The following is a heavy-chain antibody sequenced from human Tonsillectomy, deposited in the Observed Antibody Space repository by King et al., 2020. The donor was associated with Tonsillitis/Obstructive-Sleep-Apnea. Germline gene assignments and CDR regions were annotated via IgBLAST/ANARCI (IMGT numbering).Heavy chain of an antibody. CDR1: GYSFTSYW. J-gene: IGHJ6*02. V-gene: IGHV5-10-1*03. D-gene: IGHD3-3*01. Sequence: VQLVESGAEVKKPGESLRISCKGSGYSFTSYWINWVRQMPGKGLEWMGRIDPSDSYTNYSPYFQGHVTISADKSISTAYLQWSSLQAADTAMYYCARHDGPLYYYYGMDVWGHGTTVSVSS. CDR2: IDPSDSYT. CDR3: ARHDGPLYYYYGMDV.